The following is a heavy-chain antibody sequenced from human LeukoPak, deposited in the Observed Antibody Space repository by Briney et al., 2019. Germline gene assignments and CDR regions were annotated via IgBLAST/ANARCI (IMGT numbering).Heavy chain of an antibody. CDR2: IYYSGST. J-gene: IGHJ5*02. CDR3: ARVDQSGYDTRGWFDP. Sequence: SETLSLTCTVSGGSISTYYWSWIRQPPGKGLEWIGYIYYSGSTNYNPSLKSRVTISVDMSKNQFSLKLSSVTAADTAVYYCARVDQSGYDTRGWFDPWGQGTLVTVSS. CDR1: GGSISTYY. D-gene: IGHD5-12*01. V-gene: IGHV4-59*01.